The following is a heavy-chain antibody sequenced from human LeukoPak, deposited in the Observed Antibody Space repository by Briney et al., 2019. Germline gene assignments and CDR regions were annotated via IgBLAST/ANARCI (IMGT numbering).Heavy chain of an antibody. CDR1: GFSFSIYF. J-gene: IGHJ4*02. Sequence: GGSLRLSCAASGFSFSIYFMNWVRQAPGKGLEWVSFISRTSEYIHYADSVRGRFAISRDNAKNSVYLQMNSLRAEDTAVYFCAGGGDFDYWGQGILVTVSA. CDR2: ISRTSEYI. D-gene: IGHD3-16*01. CDR3: AGGGDFDY. V-gene: IGHV3-21*01.